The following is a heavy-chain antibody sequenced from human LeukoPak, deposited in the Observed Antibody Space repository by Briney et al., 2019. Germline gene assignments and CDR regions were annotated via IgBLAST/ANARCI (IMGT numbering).Heavy chain of an antibody. J-gene: IGHJ4*02. CDR3: ASSSGSYYVNDFDY. D-gene: IGHD1-26*01. Sequence: EGSLRLSCSASGFTVSSNYMSWVRQAPGKGLEWVSVIYSGGSTYYADSVKGRFTISRDNSKNTLYLQMNSLRAEDTAVYYCASSSGSYYVNDFDYWGQGTLVTVSS. V-gene: IGHV3-66*01. CDR2: IYSGGST. CDR1: GFTVSSNY.